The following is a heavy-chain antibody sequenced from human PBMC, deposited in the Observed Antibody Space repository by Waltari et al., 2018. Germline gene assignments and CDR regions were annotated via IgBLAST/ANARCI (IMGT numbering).Heavy chain of an antibody. J-gene: IGHJ4*02. CDR1: GLTSNSHA. CDR3: ARDSGYSVAWSVGDY. CDR2: ISYDGNIK. V-gene: IGHV3-30-3*01. Sequence: QVQLVEPGGGVVQRGRSLRVSCAAAGLTSNSHAVHWVRQAPGQGLDWVSVISYDGNIKYYAGSVKGRFTISRDHSKNNLYLQMNDLRSDDTAVYFCARDSGYSVAWSVGDYWGQGTLVTVSS. D-gene: IGHD6-19*01.